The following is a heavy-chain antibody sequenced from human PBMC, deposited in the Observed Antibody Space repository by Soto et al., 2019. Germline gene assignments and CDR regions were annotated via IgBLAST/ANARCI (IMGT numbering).Heavy chain of an antibody. V-gene: IGHV1-69*01. CDR3: ARLGTPYYSSSWGNWFDP. D-gene: IGHD6-13*01. J-gene: IGHJ5*02. CDR1: GGTFSSYA. Sequence: QVQLVQSGAEVKKPGSSVKVSCKASGGTFSSYAISWVRQAPGHGLEWMGGIIPIFGTANYAQKFQGRVTITADESMSTAYMELSSLRSEDTAVYYCARLGTPYYSSSWGNWFDPWGQGTLVTVSS. CDR2: IIPIFGTA.